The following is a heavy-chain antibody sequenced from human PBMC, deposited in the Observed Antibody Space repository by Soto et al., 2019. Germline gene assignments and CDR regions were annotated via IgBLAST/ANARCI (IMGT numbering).Heavy chain of an antibody. J-gene: IGHJ6*02. D-gene: IGHD3-16*01. V-gene: IGHV4-30-4*08. CDR2: IFSIGTT. CDR1: GGSVSSGNYY. CDR3: ARVPSPFDYYYAMDV. Sequence: SATLSLTCTVSGGSVSSGNYYWSWIRQPPGKGLEWIGYIFSIGTTYYNPSLKGRLNMSLDASQNQFSLSLNSLTDADTAVYFCARVPSPFDYYYAMDVWGQGTTVTVSS.